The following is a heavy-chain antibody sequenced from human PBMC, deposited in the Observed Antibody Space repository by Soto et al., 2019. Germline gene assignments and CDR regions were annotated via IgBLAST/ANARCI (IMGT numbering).Heavy chain of an antibody. D-gene: IGHD4-17*01. Sequence: EVQLLESGGGLVQPGGSLRLSCAASGFTFSSYAMSWVRQAPGKGLEWVSAISGSGDSTYYADSVKGRFTISRNKSKNTHYLQMNSLRAEDTAVYYSAKRTVGWYFDLWGRGTLVTVCS. CDR2: ISGSGDST. CDR1: GFTFSSYA. J-gene: IGHJ2*01. CDR3: AKRTVGWYFDL. V-gene: IGHV3-23*01.